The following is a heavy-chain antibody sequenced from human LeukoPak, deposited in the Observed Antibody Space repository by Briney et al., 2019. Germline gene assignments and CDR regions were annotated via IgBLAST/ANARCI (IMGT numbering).Heavy chain of an antibody. D-gene: IGHD3-22*01. V-gene: IGHV4-39*01. Sequence: SETLSLTXSVSGDSVSRSDSYWDWIRQPPGKGLEWIGSIYYSGRTYYSPSLKSRVTMSVDPSNNQFSLNLRSVTAADTAVYYCARRRYYDGSGYLEWGQGSLLSVSS. CDR3: ARRRYYDGSGYLE. CDR1: GDSVSRSDSY. J-gene: IGHJ1*01. CDR2: IYYSGRT.